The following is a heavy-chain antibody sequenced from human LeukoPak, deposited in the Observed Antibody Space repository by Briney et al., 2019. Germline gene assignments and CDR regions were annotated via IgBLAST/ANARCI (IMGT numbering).Heavy chain of an antibody. CDR3: ARDYGSGSYFVYYYYGMDV. CDR2: ISGSGGST. CDR1: GFTFSSYA. D-gene: IGHD3-10*01. J-gene: IGHJ6*02. Sequence: PGGSLRLSCAASGFTFSSYAMSWVRQAPGKGLEWVSAISGSGGSTYYADSVKGRFTISRDNAKNSLYLQMNSLRAEDTVVYYCARDYGSGSYFVYYYYGMDVWGQGITVTVSS. V-gene: IGHV3-23*01.